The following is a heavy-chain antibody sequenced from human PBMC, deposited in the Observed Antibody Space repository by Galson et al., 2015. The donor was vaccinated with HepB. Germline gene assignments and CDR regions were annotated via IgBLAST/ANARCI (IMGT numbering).Heavy chain of an antibody. J-gene: IGHJ6*02. CDR3: ARVASGLTGMDV. CDR1: GFTFSSYA. V-gene: IGHV3-30-3*01. Sequence: SLRLSCAASGFTFSSYAMHWVRQAPGKGLEWVAVISYDGSIEYYADSLKGRFTISRDNSKDTVYLQMNSLRAEDTAVYYCARVASGLTGMDVWGQGTTVTVSS. D-gene: IGHD3-22*01. CDR2: ISYDGSIE.